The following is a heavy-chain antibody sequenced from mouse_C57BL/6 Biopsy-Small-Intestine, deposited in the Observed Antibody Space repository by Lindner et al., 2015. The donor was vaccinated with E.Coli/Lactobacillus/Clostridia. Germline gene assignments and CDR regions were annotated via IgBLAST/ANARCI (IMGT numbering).Heavy chain of an antibody. V-gene: IGHV1-42*01. CDR3: ARSHAEGDY. J-gene: IGHJ2*01. Sequence: VQLQESGPELVKLGASVKISCKASGYSFTGYYVNWVKQSPEKSLEWIGEINPSTGGTTYNQKFKAKATLTVDKSSSTAYMQLMGLTSEDSAVYYCARSHAEGDYWGQGTTLTVSS. CDR1: GYSFTGYY. CDR2: INPSTGGT.